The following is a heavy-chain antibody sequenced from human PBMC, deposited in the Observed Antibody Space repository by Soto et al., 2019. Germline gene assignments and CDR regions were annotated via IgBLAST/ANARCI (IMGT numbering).Heavy chain of an antibody. V-gene: IGHV4-30-2*01. CDR2: IYHSGST. Sequence: LSLTCAVSGGSISSGGYSWSWIRQPPGKGLEWIGYIYHSGSTYYNPSLKSRVTISVDRSKNQFSLKLSSVTAADTAVYYCARGLVRCSSTSCYVPWFDPWGQGTLVTVSS. J-gene: IGHJ5*02. CDR1: GGSISSGGYS. D-gene: IGHD2-2*01. CDR3: ARGLVRCSSTSCYVPWFDP.